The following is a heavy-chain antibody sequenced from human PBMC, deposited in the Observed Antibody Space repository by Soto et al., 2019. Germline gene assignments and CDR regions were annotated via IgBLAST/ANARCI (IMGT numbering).Heavy chain of an antibody. CDR1: GYTFTSYG. V-gene: IGHV1-18*01. Sequence: AASVKVSCKASGYTFTSYGISWVRQAPGQGLEWMGWISAYNGNTNYAQKLQGRVTMTTDTSTSTAYMELRSLRSDDTAVYYCAREVRDSSGYFNDYWGQGTLVTVSS. CDR2: ISAYNGNT. CDR3: AREVRDSSGYFNDY. D-gene: IGHD3-22*01. J-gene: IGHJ4*02.